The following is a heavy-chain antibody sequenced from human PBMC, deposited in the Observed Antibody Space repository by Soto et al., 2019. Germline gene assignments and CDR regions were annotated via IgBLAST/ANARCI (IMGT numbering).Heavy chain of an antibody. J-gene: IGHJ4*02. Sequence: WTWIRQHPEKGLEWIGYIYYSGSTYYNPSLKGRVTISVDTSKNQFSLKLSSVTAADTAMYYCARDSSGWYFDYWGQGTLVTVSS. V-gene: IGHV4-31*02. CDR2: IYYSGST. D-gene: IGHD6-19*01. CDR3: ARDSSGWYFDY.